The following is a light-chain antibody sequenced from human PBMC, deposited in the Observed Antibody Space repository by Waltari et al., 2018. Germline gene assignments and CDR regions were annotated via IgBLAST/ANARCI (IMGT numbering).Light chain of an antibody. V-gene: IGKV3-15*01. CDR2: GAS. CDR3: QQYNNWPMYT. CDR1: QSVSSN. J-gene: IGKJ2*01. Sequence: EIVMTQSPATLSVSPGERATLSGRASQSVSSNLAWYQQKPGQAPRLLIYGASTRATGIPARFSGSGSGTEVTLTINSLQSEDFAVYYCQQYNNWPMYTFGQGTKLEIK.